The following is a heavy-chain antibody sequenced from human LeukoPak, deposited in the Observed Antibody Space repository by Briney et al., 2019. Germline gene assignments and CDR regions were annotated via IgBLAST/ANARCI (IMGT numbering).Heavy chain of an antibody. CDR1: GGSISGFY. J-gene: IGHJ2*01. V-gene: IGHV4-59*08. CDR2: IFYSGST. CDR3: AKLHPLHYDSSGFYGYFDL. D-gene: IGHD3-22*01. Sequence: PSETLSLTCTVSGGSISGFYWSWIRQPPGKELQWIGSIFYSGSTNYNPSLKSRVTISVDTSKNQFSLKLSSVTAADTAVYYCAKLHPLHYDSSGFYGYFDLWGRGTVVTVSS.